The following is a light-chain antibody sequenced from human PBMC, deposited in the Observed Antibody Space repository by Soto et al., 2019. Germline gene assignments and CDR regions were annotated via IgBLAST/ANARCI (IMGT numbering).Light chain of an antibody. Sequence: DVVMTQSPLSLPVTLGQPASISCRSSQSLVYSNGDTYLNWFQQRPGQSPRRLLYKISDRDYGVPDRFSGSGSGTEFTLTISRVEAEDRGLYYCMQGTHRPYTFGQGTKLQIK. J-gene: IGKJ2*01. V-gene: IGKV2-30*01. CDR2: KIS. CDR3: MQGTHRPYT. CDR1: QSLVYSNGDTY.